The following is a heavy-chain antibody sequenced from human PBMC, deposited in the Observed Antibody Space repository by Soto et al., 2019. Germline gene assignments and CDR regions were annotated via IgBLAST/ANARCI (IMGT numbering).Heavy chain of an antibody. V-gene: IGHV3-30*03. CDR2: ISSDGNTK. D-gene: IGHD2-21*01. Sequence: QVHLVESGGGVVQPGRSLRLSCAASGFSVTTYGMHWVRQAPGKGLEWVAQISSDGNTKCYADSVKGRFTISRDTSKNTLYLQMNSLKVEDTAVYYCASVVDYWGQGTLVTVSS. J-gene: IGHJ4*02. CDR1: GFSVTTYG. CDR3: ASVVDY.